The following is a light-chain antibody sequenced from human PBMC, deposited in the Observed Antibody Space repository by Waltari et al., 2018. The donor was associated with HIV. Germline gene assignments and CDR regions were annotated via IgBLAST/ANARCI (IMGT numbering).Light chain of an antibody. CDR3: SSYTSSSRV. Sequence: QSALTQPASVSGSPGQSTPISCTGPSRDVGGYNYVPWYPQHPGKAPKLMIYEVSNRPSGVANRFSGSKSGNTASLTISGLQAEDEADYYCSSYTSSSRVFGGGTKLTVL. V-gene: IGLV2-14*01. CDR1: SRDVGGYNY. CDR2: EVS. J-gene: IGLJ3*02.